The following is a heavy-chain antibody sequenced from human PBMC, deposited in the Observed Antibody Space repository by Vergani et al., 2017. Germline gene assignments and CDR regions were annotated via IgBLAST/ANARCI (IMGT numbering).Heavy chain of an antibody. J-gene: IGHJ6*02. Sequence: EVQLLQSGGGVIQPGGSVRLSCAASGFTFSASPMTWVRQAPGKGLEWVSAISARYPSTYYADSVKGRFTISRDNAKSSLYLQMNSLRAEDTGVYYCARDRYYLGSGSYPYFYYYGLDVWGQGTAVTVSS. CDR2: ISARYPST. V-gene: IGHV3-23*01. CDR3: ARDRYYLGSGSYPYFYYYGLDV. D-gene: IGHD3-10*01. CDR1: GFTFSASP.